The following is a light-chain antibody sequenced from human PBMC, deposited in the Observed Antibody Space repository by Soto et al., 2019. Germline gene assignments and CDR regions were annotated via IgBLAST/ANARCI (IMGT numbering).Light chain of an antibody. J-gene: IGKJ1*01. V-gene: IGKV3-15*01. CDR3: QEYDDWPPWT. CDR2: SAS. CDR1: QSVGTY. Sequence: EIVMTHSPATLSVSPGERATISCRASQSVGTYLAWYQQKPGQAPRLLICSASTRATGIPARVSGSGSGTEVTRTISSRQSEDFAIYYCQEYDDWPPWTFGQGTRVEVK.